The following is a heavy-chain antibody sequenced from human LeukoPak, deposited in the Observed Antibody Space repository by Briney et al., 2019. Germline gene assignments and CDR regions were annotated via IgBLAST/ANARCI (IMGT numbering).Heavy chain of an antibody. CDR1: GFTFSSYS. J-gene: IGHJ4*02. CDR3: ARGDYDILTGYYLDY. Sequence: GGSLRLSCAASGFTFSSYSMNWVRQAPGKGLEWVSSISSSSSYIYYADSVKDRFTISRDNAKNSLYLQMNSLRAEDTAVYYCARGDYDILTGYYLDYWGQGTLVTVSS. D-gene: IGHD3-9*01. CDR2: ISSSSSYI. V-gene: IGHV3-21*01.